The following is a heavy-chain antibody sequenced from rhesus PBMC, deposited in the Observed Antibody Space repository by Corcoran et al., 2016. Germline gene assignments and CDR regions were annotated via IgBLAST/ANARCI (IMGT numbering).Heavy chain of an antibody. J-gene: IGHJ4*01. CDR1: GGSISSGYD. D-gene: IGHD1-38*01. V-gene: IGHV4S7*01. Sequence: QLQLQESGPGLVKPSETLSLTCAVSGGSISSGYDWSWIRQPPGKGLEWIGYIYGSSGSTNYNPSLKNRVTISKDASKNEFSLKLSSVTAADTAVYYCARDQSGTLEVDGYYFDYWGQGVLVTVSS. CDR3: ARDQSGTLEVDGYYFDY. CDR2: IYGSSGST.